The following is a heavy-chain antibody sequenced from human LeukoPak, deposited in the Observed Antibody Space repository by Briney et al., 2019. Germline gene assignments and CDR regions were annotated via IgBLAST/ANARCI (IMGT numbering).Heavy chain of an antibody. D-gene: IGHD3-22*01. V-gene: IGHV1-69*13. CDR1: GGTFSSYA. Sequence: GASVKVSCKASGGTFSSYAISWVRQAPGQGLEWMGGIIPIFGTANYAQKFQGRVTITGDESTSTAYMELSSLRSEDTAVYYCARDRDRSGYYFLFDYWGQGTLVTVSS. CDR3: ARDRDRSGYYFLFDY. J-gene: IGHJ4*02. CDR2: IIPIFGTA.